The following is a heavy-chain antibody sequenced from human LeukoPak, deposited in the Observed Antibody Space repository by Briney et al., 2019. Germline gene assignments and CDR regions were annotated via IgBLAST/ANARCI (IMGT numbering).Heavy chain of an antibody. CDR3: AKGGGYEAQYYYYYLDV. J-gene: IGHJ6*03. V-gene: IGHV3-30*02. Sequence: GGSLRLSCAASGFTFSSYWMSWVRQAPGKGLEWVAFIRYDGSNKYYADSVKGRFTVSRDNSKNTLYLQMKSLRAEDTAVYYCAKGGGYEAQYYYYYLDVWGKGTTVTISS. CDR2: IRYDGSNK. D-gene: IGHD5-12*01. CDR1: GFTFSSYW.